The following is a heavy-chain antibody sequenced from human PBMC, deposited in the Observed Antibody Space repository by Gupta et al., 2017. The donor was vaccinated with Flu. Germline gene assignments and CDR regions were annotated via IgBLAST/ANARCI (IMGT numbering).Heavy chain of an antibody. CDR3: AKDMWTVSSSIHDYCYYYGIDV. CDR2: IMGRGGGT. V-gene: IGHV3-23*01. J-gene: IGHJ6*02. Sequence: EWGSGIMGRGGGTNYADAVRGRFTISRDKSKNTLCLQMESLRADDTAVYYCAKDMWTVSSSIHDYCYYYGIDVWGQGTTVTVSS. D-gene: IGHD6-6*01.